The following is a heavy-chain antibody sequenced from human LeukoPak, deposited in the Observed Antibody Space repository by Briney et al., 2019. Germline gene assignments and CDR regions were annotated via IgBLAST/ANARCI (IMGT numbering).Heavy chain of an antibody. J-gene: IGHJ3*02. V-gene: IGHV1-18*01. CDR1: GGTFSSYA. CDR2: ISAYNGNT. CDR3: ARTTGYSSSWDDAFDI. Sequence: ASVKVSCKASGGTFSSYAISWVRQAPGQGLEWMGWISAYNGNTNYAQKLQGRVTMTTDTSTSTAYMELRSLRSDDTAVYYCARTTGYSSSWDDAFDIWGQGTMVTVSS. D-gene: IGHD6-13*01.